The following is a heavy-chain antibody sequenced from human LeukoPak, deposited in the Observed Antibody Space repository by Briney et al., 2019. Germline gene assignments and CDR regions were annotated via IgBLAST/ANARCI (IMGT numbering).Heavy chain of an antibody. CDR2: IYSGDRT. V-gene: IGHV3-66*04. CDR1: GFTFSSYS. CDR3: ARLTSGNGLDV. D-gene: IGHD3-3*01. J-gene: IGHJ6*02. Sequence: PGGSLRLSCAASGFTFSSYSMNWVRQAPGKGLEWVPVIYSGDRTNYADSVKGRFTISRDNSKNTLFFQMNSLRAEDTAVYYCARLTSGNGLDVWGQGTTVTVSS.